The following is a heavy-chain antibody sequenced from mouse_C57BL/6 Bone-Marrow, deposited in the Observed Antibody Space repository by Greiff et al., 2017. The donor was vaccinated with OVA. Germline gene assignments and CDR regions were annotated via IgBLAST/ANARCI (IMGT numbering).Heavy chain of an antibody. D-gene: IGHD2-3*01. CDR1: GYTFTDYN. V-gene: IGHV1-18*01. J-gene: IGHJ1*03. CDR3: ARGYYVSWYFDV. CDR2: INPNNGGA. Sequence: EVQLQQSGPELVKPGASVKIPCKASGYTFTDYNMDWVKQSHGKSLEWIGDINPNNGGAIYNQKFKGKATLTVDKSSSTAYMELRSLTSEDTAVDYCARGYYVSWYFDVWGTGTTVTVSS.